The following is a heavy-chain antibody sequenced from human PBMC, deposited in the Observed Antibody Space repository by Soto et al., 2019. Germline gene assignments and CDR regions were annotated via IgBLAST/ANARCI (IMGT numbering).Heavy chain of an antibody. D-gene: IGHD2-8*01. J-gene: IGHJ4*02. Sequence: QVQLQESGPGLVKPSQTLSLTCTVSACSIRSVDYYWPWIRQPPGKGLEWIGYIDHSGGAYYNPSLKSRATISLDTSSNQFSLKMTSVPSADTAVYYCAGEMGTCYFDHWGQGTLVTVSS. CDR2: IDHSGGA. CDR1: ACSIRSVDYY. CDR3: AGEMGTCYFDH. V-gene: IGHV4-30-4*01.